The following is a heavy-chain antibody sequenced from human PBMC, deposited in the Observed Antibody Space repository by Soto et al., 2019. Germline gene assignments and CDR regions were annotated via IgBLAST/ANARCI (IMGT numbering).Heavy chain of an antibody. Sequence: ASVKVSCKASGYTFTGYYMHWVRQAPGQVLEWMGWINPNSGGTNYAQKFQGWVTMTRDTSISTAYMELSRLRSDDTAVYYCARGYCSGGSCYRYYYYGTDVWGQGTKVTVSS. V-gene: IGHV1-2*04. D-gene: IGHD2-15*01. J-gene: IGHJ6*02. CDR1: GYTFTGYY. CDR2: INPNSGGT. CDR3: ARGYCSGGSCYRYYYYGTDV.